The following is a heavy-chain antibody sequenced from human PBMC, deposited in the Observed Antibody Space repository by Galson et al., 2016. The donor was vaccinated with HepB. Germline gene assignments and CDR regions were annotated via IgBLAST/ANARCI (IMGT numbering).Heavy chain of an antibody. J-gene: IGHJ3*02. CDR1: GYSFSTYW. D-gene: IGHD3-10*01. CDR2: IYPGDSDT. CDR3: ARRSSDAFDI. V-gene: IGHV5-51*01. Sequence: QSGAEVKKPGESLKISCKGSGYSFSTYWIGWVRQMPGKGLEWMGIIYPGDSDTRYSPSFQGQVTISADKSTSTAYLQWNSLKASDTAIYYCARRSSDAFDIWGQGTMVTGSS.